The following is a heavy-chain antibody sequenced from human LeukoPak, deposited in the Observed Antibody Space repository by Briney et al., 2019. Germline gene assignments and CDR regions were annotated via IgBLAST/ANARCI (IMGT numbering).Heavy chain of an antibody. Sequence: SETLSLTCTVSGGSISSSSYYWGWIRQPPGKGLEWIGSIYYSGSTYYNPSLKSRVTISVDTSKNQFSLKLSSVTAADTAVYYCARTLYNWNGPFDYWGQGTLVTVSS. J-gene: IGHJ4*02. D-gene: IGHD1-1*01. CDR3: ARTLYNWNGPFDY. CDR1: GGSISSSSYY. V-gene: IGHV4-39*07. CDR2: IYYSGST.